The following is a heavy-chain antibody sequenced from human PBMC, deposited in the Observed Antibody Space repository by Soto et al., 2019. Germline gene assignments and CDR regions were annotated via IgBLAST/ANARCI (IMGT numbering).Heavy chain of an antibody. V-gene: IGHV1-69*12. CDR2: IIPIFGTA. CDR1: GGTFSSYA. D-gene: IGHD6-13*01. Sequence: QVQLVQSGAEVKKPGSSVKVSCKASGGTFSSYAISWVQQAPGQGLEWMGGIIPIFGTANYAQKFQGRVTITADESTITFFMVLSSLRSEDTAVYYWARGKGLQLKAFDVWGQGTMVTVSS. J-gene: IGHJ3*01. CDR3: ARGKGLQLKAFDV.